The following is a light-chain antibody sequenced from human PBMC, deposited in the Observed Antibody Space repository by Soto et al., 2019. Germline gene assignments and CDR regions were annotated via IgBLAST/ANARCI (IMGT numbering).Light chain of an antibody. V-gene: IGKV4-1*01. Sequence: DIVMTQSPDSLAVSLGERATINCKSSQSLFSSSYNKNYLTWYQKKPGQPPKLLISWASTRESGVPDRFSGTGSGTDFTLTISSLPAADVAVYFCQQHYTSPLTFGPGTRVDIK. CDR3: QQHYTSPLT. CDR2: WAS. J-gene: IGKJ3*01. CDR1: QSLFSSSYNKNY.